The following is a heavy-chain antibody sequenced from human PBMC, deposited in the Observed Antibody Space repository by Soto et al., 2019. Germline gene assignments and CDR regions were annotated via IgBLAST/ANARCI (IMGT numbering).Heavy chain of an antibody. D-gene: IGHD2-15*01. Sequence: SETLSLTCTVSGGSISSYYWSWLRQPPGKGLEWIGYIYYSGSTYYNPSLKSRVTISVDTSKNQFSLKLSSVTAADTAVYYCARHTPAISISDHWGQGTLVTVPQ. CDR2: IYYSGST. V-gene: IGHV4-59*08. J-gene: IGHJ4*02. CDR3: ARHTPAISISDH. CDR1: GGSISSYY.